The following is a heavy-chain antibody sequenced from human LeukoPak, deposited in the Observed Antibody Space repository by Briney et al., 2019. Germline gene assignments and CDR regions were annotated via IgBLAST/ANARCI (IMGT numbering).Heavy chain of an antibody. CDR2: IYYTGST. Sequence: PSETLSLTCTVSGGSISSSSYYWGWIRQPPGKGLEWIGSIYYTGSTYYNPSLESRVTVSVDTSKNQFSLKLSSATAADTAVYYCVRHFRIGFYPDYWGQGTLVTVSS. V-gene: IGHV4-39*01. J-gene: IGHJ4*02. D-gene: IGHD1-14*01. CDR3: VRHFRIGFYPDY. CDR1: GGSISSSSYY.